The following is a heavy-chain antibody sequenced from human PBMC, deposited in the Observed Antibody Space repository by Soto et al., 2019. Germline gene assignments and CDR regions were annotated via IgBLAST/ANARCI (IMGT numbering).Heavy chain of an antibody. CDR3: GGGGFGQLLYYPSYYYYGMDF. CDR2: INPSGGST. Sequence: AASVKVSCKASGYTFTSYYMHWVRQAPGQGLEWMGIINPSGGSTSYAQKFQGRVTMTRDTSTSTAYMELSSPRSEDTAVYYCGGGGFGQLLYYPSYYYYGMDFRGQGTTVTVSS. V-gene: IGHV1-46*01. CDR1: GYTFTSYY. D-gene: IGHD3-10*01. J-gene: IGHJ6*02.